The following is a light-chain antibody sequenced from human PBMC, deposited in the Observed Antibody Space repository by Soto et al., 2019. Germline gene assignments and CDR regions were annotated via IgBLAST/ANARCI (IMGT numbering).Light chain of an antibody. CDR1: SSNIGNNY. V-gene: IGLV1-51*01. CDR2: DNN. CDR3: GTWDTSLSAVV. J-gene: IGLJ2*01. Sequence: QSVLTQPPSVSAAPGQKVTIPCSGSSSNIGNNYVSWYQHLPGTAPKLLIYDNNERPSGIPDRFSGSKSGTSATLGITGLQTGDEDDYYCGTWDTSLSAVVFGGGTKLTVL.